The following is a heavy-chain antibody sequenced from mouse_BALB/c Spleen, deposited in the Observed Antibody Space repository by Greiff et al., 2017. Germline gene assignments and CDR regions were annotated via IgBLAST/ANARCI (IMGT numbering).Heavy chain of an antibody. J-gene: IGHJ4*01. V-gene: IGHV14-4*02. CDR2: IDPENGDT. CDR3: NGYGNYVRYAMDY. D-gene: IGHD2-1*01. CDR1: GFNIKDYY. Sequence: VQLQQSGAELVRSGASVKLSCTASGFNIKDYYMHWVKQRPEQGLEWIGWIDPENGDTEYAPKFQGKATMTADTSSNTAYLQLSSLTSEETAVYYCNGYGNYVRYAMDYWGQGTSVTVSS.